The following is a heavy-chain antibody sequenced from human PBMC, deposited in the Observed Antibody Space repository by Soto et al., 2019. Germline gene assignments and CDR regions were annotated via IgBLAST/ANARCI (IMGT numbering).Heavy chain of an antibody. Sequence: TSETLSLTCTVSGDSITSGESYWSWIRQPPGKGLEWIGHISYSGSTYYNTSLRSRVTISVDTSRNQFSLIVNSVTAADTAVYYCARSGDSSGYYYAPYYYYRMDVWGQGTTVTVSS. D-gene: IGHD3-22*01. V-gene: IGHV4-30-4*01. CDR1: GDSITSGESY. J-gene: IGHJ6*02. CDR3: ARSGDSSGYYYAPYYYYRMDV. CDR2: ISYSGST.